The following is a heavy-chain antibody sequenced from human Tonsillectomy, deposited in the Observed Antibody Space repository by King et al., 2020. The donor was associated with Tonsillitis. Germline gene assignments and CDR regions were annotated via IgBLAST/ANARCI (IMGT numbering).Heavy chain of an antibody. CDR1: GFTFSGYE. CDR3: ARASRGAFDI. CDR2: ISSSGSPI. V-gene: IGHV3-48*03. Sequence: VQLVESGGALVQPGGSLRLSCAASGFTFSGYEMNWVRQAPGKGLEWVSYISSSGSPIYYADSVKGRFTISRDNAKDSLYLQMNSLRAEDSAVYYCARASRGAFDIWAQGTMVTVSS. D-gene: IGHD3-10*01. J-gene: IGHJ3*02.